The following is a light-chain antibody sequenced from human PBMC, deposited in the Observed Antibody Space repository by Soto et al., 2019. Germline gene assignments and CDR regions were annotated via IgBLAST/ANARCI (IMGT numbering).Light chain of an antibody. CDR1: SSNIGAGYD. Sequence: QSVLKQPPSVSGAPGQRGTIFCTGSSSNIGAGYDVHWYQQLPGTAPKLLIYGNSNRPSGVPDRFSGSKSGTSASLAITGLQAEDEADYYCQSYDSSLSGSYVFGTGTKVTVL. CDR3: QSYDSSLSGSYV. CDR2: GNS. V-gene: IGLV1-40*01. J-gene: IGLJ1*01.